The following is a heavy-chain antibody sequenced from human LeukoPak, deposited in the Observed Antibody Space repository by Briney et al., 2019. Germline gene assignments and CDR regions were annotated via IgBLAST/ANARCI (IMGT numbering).Heavy chain of an antibody. J-gene: IGHJ5*02. Sequence: PSETLSLTCTVSGGSISSYYWSWIRQPAGKGLEWIRRIYTSGSTNYNPSLKSRVTMSVDTSKNQFSLKLSSVTAADTAVYYCARDWARYCSSTSCYPTYNWFDPWGQGTLVTVSS. D-gene: IGHD2-2*01. V-gene: IGHV4-4*07. CDR1: GGSISSYY. CDR3: ARDWARYCSSTSCYPTYNWFDP. CDR2: IYTSGST.